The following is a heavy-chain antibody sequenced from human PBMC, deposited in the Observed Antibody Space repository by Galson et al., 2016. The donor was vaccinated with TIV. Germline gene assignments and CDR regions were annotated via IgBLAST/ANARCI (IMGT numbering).Heavy chain of an antibody. J-gene: IGHJ6*02. D-gene: IGHD5-24*01. Sequence: SVKVSCKASGYTFTRFGISWVRQAPGQGLEWMGWISAYNGNTKYEQRLQGRVTVTTDTSTNTAYMELRSLRSDDTAVYYCARHGEMSKISHSYKYGMDVWGHGTTVTISS. CDR2: ISAYNGNT. CDR3: ARHGEMSKISHSYKYGMDV. CDR1: GYTFTRFG. V-gene: IGHV1-18*01.